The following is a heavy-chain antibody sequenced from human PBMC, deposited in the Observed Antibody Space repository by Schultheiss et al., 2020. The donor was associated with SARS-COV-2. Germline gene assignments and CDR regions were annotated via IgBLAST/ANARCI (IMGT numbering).Heavy chain of an antibody. J-gene: IGHJ4*02. CDR3: ARGGGSYYRGDY. D-gene: IGHD1-26*01. Sequence: GESLKISCAASGFTVSSNYMSWVRQAPGKGLEWVSSISSRNTYIYYADSVKGRFTISRDNAKNSLDLQMSSLRAEDTAVYYCARGGGSYYRGDYWGQGTLVTVSS. CDR1: GFTVSSNY. CDR2: ISSRNTYI. V-gene: IGHV3-21*01.